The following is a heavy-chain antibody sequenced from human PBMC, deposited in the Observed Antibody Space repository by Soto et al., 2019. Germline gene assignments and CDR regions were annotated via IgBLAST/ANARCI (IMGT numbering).Heavy chain of an antibody. D-gene: IGHD7-27*01. CDR2: IYHSGST. V-gene: IGHV4-4*02. CDR1: SGSISSSNW. J-gene: IGHJ4*02. Sequence: QVQLQESGPGLVKPSGTLSLTCAVSSGSISSSNWWSWVRQPPGKGLEWIGEIYHSGSTNYNPSLESRVTISVDKSKNQFSMKLSSVTAADTAVYYCASGEEEGTGFDYWGQGTLVTVSS. CDR3: ASGEEEGTGFDY.